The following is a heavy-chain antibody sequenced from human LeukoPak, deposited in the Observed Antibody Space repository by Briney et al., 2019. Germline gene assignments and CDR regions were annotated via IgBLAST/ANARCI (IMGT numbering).Heavy chain of an antibody. J-gene: IGHJ6*02. CDR3: ARAPFKQWLAAAMDV. CDR1: GGSFSGYY. D-gene: IGHD6-19*01. Sequence: ETLSLTCTVSGGSFSGYYWSWIRQPPGKGLEWIGEINHSGGTNYNPSLKSRVTISVDTSKNQFSLKLSSVTAADTAVYYCARAPFKQWLAAAMDVWGQGTTVTVSS. CDR2: INHSGGT. V-gene: IGHV4-34*01.